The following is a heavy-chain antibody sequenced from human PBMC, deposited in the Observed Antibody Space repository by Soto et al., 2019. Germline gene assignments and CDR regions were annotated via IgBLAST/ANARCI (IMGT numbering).Heavy chain of an antibody. Sequence: ETLSLTCSVSGGSVRSGNHFWNWIRQPPGRRLEWLGYIYYTGVTNYNPSLKSRVSMSVDTSKNQFSLKLTSLTAADTAVYYCARGGEPLGYYGLDVWGQGITVTVSS. D-gene: IGHD3-10*01. V-gene: IGHV4-61*01. J-gene: IGHJ6*02. CDR3: ARGGEPLGYYGLDV. CDR2: IYYTGVT. CDR1: GGSVRSGNHF.